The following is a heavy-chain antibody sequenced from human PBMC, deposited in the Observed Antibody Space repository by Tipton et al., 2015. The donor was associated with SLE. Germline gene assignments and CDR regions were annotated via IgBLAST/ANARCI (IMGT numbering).Heavy chain of an antibody. Sequence: QLVQSGGGVVQSGTSLRLSCAASGFTFSTSAMHWVRQAPGKGLEWVAVIWYDGSNKFYADSVKGRFTTSRDNSKNTVSLQMNSLRVEGTAVYCCARGRGGEFLDYWGQGTLVTVSS. CDR2: IWYDGSNK. D-gene: IGHD3-16*01. V-gene: IGHV3-33*01. CDR1: GFTFSTSA. J-gene: IGHJ4*02. CDR3: ARGRGGEFLDY.